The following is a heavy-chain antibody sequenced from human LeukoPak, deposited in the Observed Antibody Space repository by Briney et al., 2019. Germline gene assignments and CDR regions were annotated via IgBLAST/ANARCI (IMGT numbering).Heavy chain of an antibody. J-gene: IGHJ4*02. CDR1: GGSFSVYY. CDR3: ARALYSGSYYGY. CDR2: INHSGST. Sequence: SETLSLTCAVYGGSFSVYYWSWIRQPPGKGLEWIGEINHSGSTNYNPSLKSRVTISVDTSKNQFSLKLSSVTAADKAVYYCARALYSGSYYGYWGQGTLVTVSS. V-gene: IGHV4-34*01. D-gene: IGHD1-26*01.